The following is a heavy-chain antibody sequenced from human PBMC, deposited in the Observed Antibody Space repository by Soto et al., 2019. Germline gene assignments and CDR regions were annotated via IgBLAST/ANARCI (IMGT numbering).Heavy chain of an antibody. D-gene: IGHD3-3*01. J-gene: IGHJ3*02. CDR3: ARGTYYDFWSGSLDAFDI. CDR1: GFTFSSYG. CDR2: ISSNGGST. V-gene: IGHV3-64*01. Sequence: GGSLRLSCAASGFTFSSYGMHWVRQAPGKGLEYVSAISSNGGSTYYANSVKGRFTISRDNSKNTLYLQMGSLRAEDMAVYYCARGTYYDFWSGSLDAFDIWGQGTMVTVSS.